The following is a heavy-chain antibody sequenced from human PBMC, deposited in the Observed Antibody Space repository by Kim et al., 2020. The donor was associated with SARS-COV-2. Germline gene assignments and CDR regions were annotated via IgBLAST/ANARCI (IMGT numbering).Heavy chain of an antibody. CDR3: AGEVTPVAFDF. CDR2: ISTGGST. CDR1: GITVSSNY. V-gene: IGHV3-53*05. D-gene: IGHD4-17*01. J-gene: IGHJ3*01. Sequence: GGSLRLSCAASGITVSSNYMSWVRQAPGKGLEWVSIISTGGSTFYTDSVKGRSTISRDNSKNSLYLQMNSLRADDTAVYYCAGEVTPVAFDFWGQGTLVTFSS.